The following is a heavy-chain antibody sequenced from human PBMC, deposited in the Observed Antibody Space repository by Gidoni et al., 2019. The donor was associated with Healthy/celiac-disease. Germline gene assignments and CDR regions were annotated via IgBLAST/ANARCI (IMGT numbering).Heavy chain of an antibody. CDR1: GGTFSSYA. J-gene: IGHJ6*02. D-gene: IGHD3-22*01. CDR2: IIPIFGTA. CDR3: KVSLAPMIVSYGMDV. Sequence: QVQLVQSGAEVKKPGSSVKVSCKASGGTFSSYAISWVRQAPGQGLEWMEGIIPIFGTANYAQKFQGRVTITADESTSTAYMELSSLRSEDTAVYYCKVSLAPMIVSYGMDVWGQGTTVTVSS. V-gene: IGHV1-69*01.